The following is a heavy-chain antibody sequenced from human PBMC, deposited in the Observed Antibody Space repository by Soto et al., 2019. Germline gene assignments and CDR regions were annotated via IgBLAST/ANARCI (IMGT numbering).Heavy chain of an antibody. J-gene: IGHJ4*02. V-gene: IGHV4-4*02. CDR3: ARYDFGTFDN. Sequence: QVLLQESGPGLVTPSGTLSLTCAVSGDSVSSSFWWPWVRQPPGKGLEWIGEIYHTETTNYAQSLKSRVTISLDKSMNQVSLRFNSVTPADTAVYYCARYDFGTFDNWGQGIRVTVSS. CDR2: IYHTETT. D-gene: IGHD4-17*01. CDR1: GDSVSSSFW.